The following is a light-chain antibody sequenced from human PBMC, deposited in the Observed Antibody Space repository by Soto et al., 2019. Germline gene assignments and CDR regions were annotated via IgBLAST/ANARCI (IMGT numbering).Light chain of an antibody. Sequence: QSALTQPRSVSGSPGQSVTISCTGTSSDVGGYDSVSWYQQQPGKAPKLLIYDVTKRPSGVPNRFSGSKSGNTASLTISGLQAEDEADYYCCSYLGSYSYVFGTRTKVTVL. CDR3: CSYLGSYSYV. V-gene: IGLV2-11*01. CDR1: SSDVGGYDS. CDR2: DVT. J-gene: IGLJ1*01.